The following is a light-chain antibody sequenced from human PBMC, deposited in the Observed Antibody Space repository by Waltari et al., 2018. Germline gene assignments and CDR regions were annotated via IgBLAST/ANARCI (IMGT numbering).Light chain of an antibody. V-gene: IGKV3-20*01. CDR2: DAS. CDR1: QSVGRS. CDR3: QKYVSLPAT. Sequence: EIVLTQSPGTLSLSPGERATLSCRVSQSVGRSLAWYQQKPGQAPRLLIYDASSRAAGIPDRFSGSGSGTDFSLAISRLEPEDFAVYYCQKYVSLPATFGQGTKVEIK. J-gene: IGKJ1*01.